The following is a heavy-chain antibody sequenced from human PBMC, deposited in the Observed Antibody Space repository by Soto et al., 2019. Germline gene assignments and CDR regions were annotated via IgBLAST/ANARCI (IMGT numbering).Heavy chain of an antibody. Sequence: GGSLRLSCAASGFTFSSYAMSWVRQAPGKGLEWVSTISASGGSTYYADSVKGRFTISRDNSKKTLYLQMNGLRVEDTAVYYCAKDRLAGNFDYWGQGTQVTVSS. CDR2: ISASGGST. V-gene: IGHV3-23*01. J-gene: IGHJ4*02. CDR1: GFTFSSYA. CDR3: AKDRLAGNFDY.